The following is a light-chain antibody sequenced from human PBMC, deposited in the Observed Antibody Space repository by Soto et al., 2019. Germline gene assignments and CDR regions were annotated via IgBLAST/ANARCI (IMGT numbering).Light chain of an antibody. CDR2: GNS. CDR1: SSNIGAGYD. Sequence: QSVLTQPPSVSGAPGQRVTISCTGSSSNIGAGYDVHWYQQLPGTAPKLLIYGNSNRPSGVPDRFSGSKSGTSASLAITGLHAEDDADYYCQSYYSSLSGDVFGTGTKLTVL. V-gene: IGLV1-40*01. J-gene: IGLJ1*01. CDR3: QSYYSSLSGDV.